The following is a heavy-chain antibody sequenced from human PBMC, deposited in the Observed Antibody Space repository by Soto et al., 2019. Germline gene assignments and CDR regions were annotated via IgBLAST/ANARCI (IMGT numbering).Heavy chain of an antibody. D-gene: IGHD5-12*01. CDR1: GFTFSSYG. CDR3: ARERLMATITHDAFDI. V-gene: IGHV3-33*01. J-gene: IGHJ3*02. Sequence: GGSLRLSCAASGFTFSSYGMHWVRQAPGKGLEWVAVIWYDGSNKYYADSGKGRFTISRDNSKNTLYLQMNSLRAEDTAVYYCARERLMATITHDAFDIWGQGTMVTVSS. CDR2: IWYDGSNK.